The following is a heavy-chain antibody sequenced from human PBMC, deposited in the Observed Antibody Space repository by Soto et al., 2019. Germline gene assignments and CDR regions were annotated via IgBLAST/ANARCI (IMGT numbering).Heavy chain of an antibody. CDR1: GGTLSNYG. D-gene: IGHD3-22*01. V-gene: IGHV1-69*12. CDR2: IIPVVGTA. Sequence: QVQLVQSGAEVKKPGSSVRVSCKASGGTLSNYGISWVRQAPGQGLEWMGGIIPVVGTANYAQKFQGRVTNTADDINSNMYMDVTSLRSDDTDVYYCSRGDATKIVVTTYYAMDVWGQGTTVSVSS. J-gene: IGHJ6*02. CDR3: SRGDATKIVVTTYYAMDV.